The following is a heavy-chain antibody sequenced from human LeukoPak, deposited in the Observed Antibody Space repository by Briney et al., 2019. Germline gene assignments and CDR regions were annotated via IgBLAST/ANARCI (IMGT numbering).Heavy chain of an antibody. CDR1: GGSFSGYY. J-gene: IGHJ6*02. D-gene: IGHD6-13*01. Sequence: SETLSLTCAVYGGSFSGYYWSWIRQPPGKGLEWIGYIYYSGSTNYNPSLKSRVTISVDTSKNQFSLKLSSVTAADTAVYYCARGAIAAATNYGMDVWGQGTTVTVSS. CDR3: ARGAIAAATNYGMDV. V-gene: IGHV4-59*01. CDR2: IYYSGST.